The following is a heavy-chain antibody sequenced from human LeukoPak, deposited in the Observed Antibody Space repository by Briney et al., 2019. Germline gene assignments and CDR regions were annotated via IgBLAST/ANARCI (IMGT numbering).Heavy chain of an antibody. Sequence: PGGSLRLSCAPSGFTFSSYAMSWVRQAPGKGLEWVSAISGSGGSTYYADSVTGRFTISRDNSKNTLYLQMNSLRAEDTAVYYCAKVGEWAYYFDYWGQGTLVTVSS. CDR1: GFTFSSYA. D-gene: IGHD1-26*01. J-gene: IGHJ4*02. CDR2: ISGSGGST. CDR3: AKVGEWAYYFDY. V-gene: IGHV3-23*01.